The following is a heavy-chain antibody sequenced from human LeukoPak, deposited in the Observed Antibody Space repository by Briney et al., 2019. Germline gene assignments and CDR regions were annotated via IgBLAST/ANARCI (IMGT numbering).Heavy chain of an antibody. J-gene: IGHJ4*02. CDR3: ARDLYDYVWGSYRLTPDY. CDR1: GFTFSSYA. Sequence: GGCLRLSCAASGFTFSSYAMHWVSQAQGKGLGWGGVISYDGSNKYYADSVKGQFTISRDNSKNTLYLQMNSLRAEDTAVYYCARDLYDYVWGSYRLTPDYWGQGTLVTVSS. V-gene: IGHV3-30-3*01. CDR2: ISYDGSNK. D-gene: IGHD3-16*02.